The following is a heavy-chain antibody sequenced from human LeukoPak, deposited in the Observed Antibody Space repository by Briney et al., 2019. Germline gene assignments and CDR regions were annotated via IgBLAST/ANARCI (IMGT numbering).Heavy chain of an antibody. CDR2: IIPILGIA. Sequence: RVSVKVSCEASGGTFSSYSIIWVRQAPGQGLEWMESIIPILGIANCAQKLEGRVTINADEYTNTVHMALRRLSSEDAAVLYCAREDQEGDAFYIWGKRTMVT. V-gene: IGHV1-69*04. J-gene: IGHJ3*02. CDR1: GGTFSSYS. CDR3: AREDQEGDAFYI.